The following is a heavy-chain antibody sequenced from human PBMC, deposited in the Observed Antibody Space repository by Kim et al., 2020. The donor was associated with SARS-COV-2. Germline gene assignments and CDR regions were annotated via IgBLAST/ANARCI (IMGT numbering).Heavy chain of an antibody. V-gene: IGHV3-30-3*01. CDR2: ISYDGSNK. CDR1: GFTFSSYA. CDR3: ARGASMTVTLRWNYGMDV. J-gene: IGHJ6*02. Sequence: GGSLRLSCAAFGFTFSSYAIHWVGQAPGKGLEWVAVISYDGSNKYYADSVKGRFTISRDNSKNTLYLQMNSLRAEDTAVYYCARGASMTVTLRWNYGMDVWGQGTTVTVSS. D-gene: IGHD4-17*01.